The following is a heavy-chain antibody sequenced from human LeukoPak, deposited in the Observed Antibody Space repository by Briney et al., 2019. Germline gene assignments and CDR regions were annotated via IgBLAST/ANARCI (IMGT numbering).Heavy chain of an antibody. Sequence: SVKVSCKASGGTFSSYAISWVRQAPGQGLEWMGRIIPILGIANYAQKFQGRVTITADKSTSTAYMELSSLRSEDTAVYYCARSNATVTTRGSWFDPWGQGTLVTVSS. CDR2: IIPILGIA. CDR1: GGTFSSYA. J-gene: IGHJ5*02. D-gene: IGHD4-17*01. CDR3: ARSNATVTTRGSWFDP. V-gene: IGHV1-69*04.